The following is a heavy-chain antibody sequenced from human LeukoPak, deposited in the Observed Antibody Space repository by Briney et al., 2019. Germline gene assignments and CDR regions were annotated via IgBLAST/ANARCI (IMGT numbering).Heavy chain of an antibody. CDR2: ISGSGGST. V-gene: IGHV3-23*01. J-gene: IGHJ4*02. Sequence: SLRLFCAASGFTFSTYAMSWVRQAPGKGLEWVSAISGSGGSTYYADSVKGRFTISRDNSKNTLYLQMNSLRAEDTAVYYCAGWQGGGYSGYDSHCWGQGTLVTVSS. D-gene: IGHD5-12*01. CDR3: AGWQGGGYSGYDSHC. CDR1: GFTFSTYA.